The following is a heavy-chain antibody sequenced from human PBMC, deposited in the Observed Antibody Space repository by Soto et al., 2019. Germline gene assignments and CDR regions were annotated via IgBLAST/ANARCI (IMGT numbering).Heavy chain of an antibody. CDR3: AREPPETTPDY. D-gene: IGHD1-1*01. CDR1: GYTFSDYG. V-gene: IGHV1-18*01. CDR2: ISAKNGNT. J-gene: IGHJ4*02. Sequence: GASVKVSCKTSGYTFSDYGISWVRQAPGQGLEWMGWISAKNGNTNFAQKFWGRVTMITDTSTNTVYMELRNLRLDDTAVYYCAREPPETTPDYWGQGTLVTVSS.